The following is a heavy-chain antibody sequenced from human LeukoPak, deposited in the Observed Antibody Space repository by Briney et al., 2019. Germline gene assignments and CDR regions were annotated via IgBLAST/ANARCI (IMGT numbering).Heavy chain of an antibody. CDR3: ARPSDGEDGYNFNY. V-gene: IGHV4-39*07. CDR1: GGSISSSSYY. D-gene: IGHD5-24*01. J-gene: IGHJ4*02. Sequence: PSETLSLTCTVSGGSISSSSYYWGWIRQPPGKGLEWIGSIYYSGSTYYNPSLKSRVTISVDTSKNQFSLKLSSVTAADTAVYYCARPSDGEDGYNFNYWGQGTLVTVSS. CDR2: IYYSGST.